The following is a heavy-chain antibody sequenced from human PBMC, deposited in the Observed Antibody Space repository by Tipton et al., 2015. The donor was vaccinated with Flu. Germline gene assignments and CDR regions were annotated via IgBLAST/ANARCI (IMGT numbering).Heavy chain of an antibody. CDR2: IKSRVYGATR. D-gene: IGHD3-10*01. CDR3: TTGVGRSDFDY. CDR1: ELIFNDAW. J-gene: IGHJ4*02. Sequence: GSLRLSCSASELIFNDAWMSWVRQAPGKGLEWVGHIKSRVYGATRDYAAPVKGRFAISRDDSKDTVYLQMNSLKTEDTAVYYCTTGVGRSDFDYWGQGTLVTVSS. V-gene: IGHV3-15*01.